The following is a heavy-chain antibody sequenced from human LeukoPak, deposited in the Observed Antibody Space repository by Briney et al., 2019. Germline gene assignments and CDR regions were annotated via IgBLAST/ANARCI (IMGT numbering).Heavy chain of an antibody. D-gene: IGHD2-15*01. Sequence: GGSLRLSCAASGFTFSDYYMSWVRQAPGKGLEWVANIKQDGSEMYYVDSVKGRFTISRDDAKNSLFLQMNSLKAEDTAVYYCARIHRYCSGGRCSALDCWGQGTLVTVSS. CDR1: GFTFSDYY. CDR2: IKQDGSEM. V-gene: IGHV3-7*01. J-gene: IGHJ4*02. CDR3: ARIHRYCSGGRCSALDC.